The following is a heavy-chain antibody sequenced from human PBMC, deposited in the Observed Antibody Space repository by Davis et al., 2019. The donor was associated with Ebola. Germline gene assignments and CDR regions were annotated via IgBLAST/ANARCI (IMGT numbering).Heavy chain of an antibody. CDR1: GGSFSGYY. D-gene: IGHD2-8*02. CDR2: VSHTGST. CDR3: ARGYCTGGVCYTRNYGMDV. V-gene: IGHV4-34*01. Sequence: SETLSLTCAVSGGSFSGYYWTWIRQSPGRGLETIGEVSHTGSTKYNPSLKSRVTMSIDTSKKQFSLKLTSVTAADTAVYYCARGYCTGGVCYTRNYGMDVWGQGTTVTVSS. J-gene: IGHJ6*02.